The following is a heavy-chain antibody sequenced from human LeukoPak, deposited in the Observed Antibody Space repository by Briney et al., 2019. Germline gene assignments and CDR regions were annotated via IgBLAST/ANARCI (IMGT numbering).Heavy chain of an antibody. CDR1: GGSITTTNC. Sequence: SETLSLTCGVPGGSITTTNCWSWVRQAPGQGLEWIGEISLSGLTNYNSSLSSRVTSSLDRAKNHPSLNLRSVTAADTAIYYCTRENGAFSPFGFWGQGTVVTVSS. V-gene: IGHV4-4*02. CDR2: ISLSGLT. CDR3: TRENGAFSPFGF. D-gene: IGHD2-8*01. J-gene: IGHJ4*02.